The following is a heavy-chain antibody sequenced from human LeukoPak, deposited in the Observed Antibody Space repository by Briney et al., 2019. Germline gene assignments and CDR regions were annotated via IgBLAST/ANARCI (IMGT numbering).Heavy chain of an antibody. CDR2: IKQDGSEK. Sequence: GGSLRLSCAASGFTFSSYWMSWVRQAPGKGLEWVANIKQDGSEKYYVDSVKGRFTISRDNSKSTLYLQMNSLRAEDTAVYYCAKDLSSGYYDSSGEAWGQGTLVTVSS. V-gene: IGHV3-7*01. J-gene: IGHJ5*02. CDR3: AKDLSSGYYDSSGEA. D-gene: IGHD3-22*01. CDR1: GFTFSSYW.